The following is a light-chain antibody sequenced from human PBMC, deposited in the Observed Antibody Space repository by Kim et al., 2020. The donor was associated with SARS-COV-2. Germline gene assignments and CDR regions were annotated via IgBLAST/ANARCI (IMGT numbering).Light chain of an antibody. CDR1: QSVSTN. CDR3: QQYDNWPPT. J-gene: IGKJ1*01. CDR2: GAS. Sequence: SLALGERATLSCRASQSVSTNVAWYQQRPGQAPRLLIYGASIRGTAIPARFSGSGFGAEFTLTISSLQSEDFAIYYCQQYDNWPPTFGQGTKVDI. V-gene: IGKV3-15*01.